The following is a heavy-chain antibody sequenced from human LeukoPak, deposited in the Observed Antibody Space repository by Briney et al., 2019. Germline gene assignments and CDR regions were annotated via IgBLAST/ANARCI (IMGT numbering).Heavy chain of an antibody. CDR3: ARGRIAAAGTKDAFDI. J-gene: IGHJ3*02. Sequence: SETLSLTCAVYGGSFSGYYWSWIRQPPGKGLEWIGEINHSGSTNYNPSLKSRVTISVDTSKNQFSLKLSSVTAADTAVYYCARGRIAAAGTKDAFDIWGQGTMVTVSS. CDR1: GGSFSGYY. D-gene: IGHD6-13*01. V-gene: IGHV4-34*01. CDR2: INHSGST.